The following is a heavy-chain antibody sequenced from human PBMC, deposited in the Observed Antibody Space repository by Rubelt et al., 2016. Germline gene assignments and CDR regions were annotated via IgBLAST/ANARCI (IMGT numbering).Heavy chain of an antibody. CDR3: ARTYYYDSSGPVDY. V-gene: IGHV4-39*01. CDR2: IYYSGST. J-gene: IGHJ4*02. CDR1: GGSISSSSYY. D-gene: IGHD3-22*01. Sequence: QLQLQESGPGLVKPSETLSLTCTVSGGSISSSSYYWGWIRQPPGKGLEWIGSIYYSGSTYYNPSLKSRVTISVDPSENQFALRLSCVTAAGTALYYCARTYYYDSSGPVDYWGQRTLVNVSS.